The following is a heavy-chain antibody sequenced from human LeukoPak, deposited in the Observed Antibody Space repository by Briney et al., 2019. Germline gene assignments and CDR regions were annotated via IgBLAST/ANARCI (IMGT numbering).Heavy chain of an antibody. CDR1: GFTFSSYS. CDR3: ARDYWDFWSGYQYYFDY. CDR2: ISSSSSTI. Sequence: GGSLRLSCAASGFTFSSYSMNWVRQAPGKGLEWVSYISSSSSTIYYADSVKGRFTISRDNAKNSLYLQMNSLRAEDTAVYYCARDYWDFWSGYQYYFDYWGQGTLATVSS. V-gene: IGHV3-48*01. D-gene: IGHD3-3*01. J-gene: IGHJ4*02.